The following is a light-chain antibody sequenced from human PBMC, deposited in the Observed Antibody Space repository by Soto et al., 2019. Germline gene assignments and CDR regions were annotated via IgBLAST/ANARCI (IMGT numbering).Light chain of an antibody. V-gene: IGLV2-14*01. J-gene: IGLJ3*02. Sequence: QSALTQPDSVSGSAGQSITISCSGTMRDVGAYNLVSWYQQHPGTAPKLIIYEVRNRPSGISSRFSGSRSSNTASLTISGLQSEDEGDYYCSAYTARSTLVFGGGTKLTVL. CDR1: MRDVGAYNL. CDR2: EVR. CDR3: SAYTARSTLV.